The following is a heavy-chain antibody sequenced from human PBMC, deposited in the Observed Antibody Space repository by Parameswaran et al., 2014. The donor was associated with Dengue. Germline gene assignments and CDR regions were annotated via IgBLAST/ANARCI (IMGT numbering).Heavy chain of an antibody. Sequence: WVRQAPGQRLEWMGWINAGNGNTKYSQKFQGRVTITRDTSASTAYMELSSLRSEDTAVYYCARDGQYCTNGVCYYFDYWGQGTLVTVSS. D-gene: IGHD2-8*01. J-gene: IGHJ4*02. V-gene: IGHV1-3*01. CDR2: INAGNGNT. CDR3: ARDGQYCTNGVCYYFDY.